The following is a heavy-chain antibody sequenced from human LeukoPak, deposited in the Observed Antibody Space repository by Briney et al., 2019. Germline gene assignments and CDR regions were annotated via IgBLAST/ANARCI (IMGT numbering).Heavy chain of an antibody. Sequence: SETLSLTCTVSGGSISSSTYYWGWIRQPPGKGLEWIGSICYSGSSYYNPSLKSRITISVYTSKNQFSLKVSSVTAADTAVYYCARLFYDFWSGHYYYYMDVWGKGTTVTVSS. J-gene: IGHJ6*03. D-gene: IGHD3-3*01. CDR3: ARLFYDFWSGHYYYYMDV. CDR2: ICYSGSS. CDR1: GGSISSSTYY. V-gene: IGHV4-39*01.